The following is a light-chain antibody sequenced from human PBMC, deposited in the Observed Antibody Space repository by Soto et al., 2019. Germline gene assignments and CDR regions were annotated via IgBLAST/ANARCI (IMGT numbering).Light chain of an antibody. Sequence: EIVLTQSPGTLSLSPGERATLSCRASQSVSSSYLAWYQQKPGQAPRLLIYGASSRATGITDRFSGSGSGTDFTLTISRLEPEDVAVYYCQHYGSSPYTFGQGTKLEIK. CDR2: GAS. V-gene: IGKV3-20*01. CDR1: QSVSSSY. CDR3: QHYGSSPYT. J-gene: IGKJ2*01.